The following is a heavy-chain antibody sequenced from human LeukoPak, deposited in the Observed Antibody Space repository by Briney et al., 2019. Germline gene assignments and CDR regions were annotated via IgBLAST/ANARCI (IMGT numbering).Heavy chain of an antibody. J-gene: IGHJ4*02. D-gene: IGHD3-10*01. V-gene: IGHV1-2*02. CDR3: ARLQYDYYGSGSYRGSRDY. CDR2: INPNSGGT. CDR1: GYTFTGYY. Sequence: ASVTVSCKASGYTFTGYYMHWVRQAPGQGLEWMGWINPNSGGTNYAQKFQGRVTMTRDTSISTAYMELSRLRSDDTAVYYCARLQYDYYGSGSYRGSRDYWGQGTLVTVSS.